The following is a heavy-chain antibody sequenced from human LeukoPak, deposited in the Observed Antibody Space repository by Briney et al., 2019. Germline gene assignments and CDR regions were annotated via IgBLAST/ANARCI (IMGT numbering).Heavy chain of an antibody. Sequence: GESLKISCKGSGYSFTSYWIGWVRQMPGKGLEWVGIIYPGDSDTRYSPSFQGQVTISADKSISTAYLQWSSLKASDTAMYYCARQALELRGAFDYWGQGTLVTVSS. CDR2: IYPGDSDT. J-gene: IGHJ4*02. D-gene: IGHD1-7*01. V-gene: IGHV5-51*01. CDR1: GYSFTSYW. CDR3: ARQALELRGAFDY.